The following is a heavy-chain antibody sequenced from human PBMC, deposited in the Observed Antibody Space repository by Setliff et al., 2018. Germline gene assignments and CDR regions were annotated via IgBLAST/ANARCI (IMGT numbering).Heavy chain of an antibody. CDR3: ARQLSRRWLHTKRPGRYFDY. CDR1: GYSFTNYG. V-gene: IGHV1-18*01. Sequence: ASVKVSCKASGYSFTNYGVSWVRQAPGQGLEWMGWISTHNGNINYAQKFQGRVTMTTDTSTTIAYMELSSLRSDDTAVYYCARQLSRRWLHTKRPGRYFDYWGQGTLVTVS. CDR2: ISTHNGNI. J-gene: IGHJ4*02. D-gene: IGHD5-12*01.